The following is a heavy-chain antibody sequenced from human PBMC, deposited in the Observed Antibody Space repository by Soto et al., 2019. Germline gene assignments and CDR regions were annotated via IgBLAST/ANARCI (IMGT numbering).Heavy chain of an antibody. J-gene: IGHJ4*02. CDR3: ARAISGYVT. V-gene: IGHV1-3*01. Sequence: VQLVQSGAEVKKPGASVRISCTASGISYTTYAIHWVRQAPGQGLEWMGWINAGNGDTRYSQRFQGRVTLTTDTSATTTYMDLSSLRSEDTSIYYCARAISGYVTWGQGNLVTVSS. D-gene: IGHD5-12*01. CDR2: INAGNGDT. CDR1: GISYTTYA.